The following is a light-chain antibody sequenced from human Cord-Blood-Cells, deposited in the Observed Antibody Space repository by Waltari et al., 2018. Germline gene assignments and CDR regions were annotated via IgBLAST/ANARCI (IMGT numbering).Light chain of an antibody. CDR3: SSYTSSSTLG. CDR2: DVS. Sequence: QSALTQPASVSGSPGQSITISCTGTSSDVGGYNYVSWYQQHPGKAPKLMIYDVSNRPSGVSNRFSGSKSGNTASLTISGFQAEDEADYYCSSYTSSSTLGFGTGTKVTVL. J-gene: IGLJ1*01. V-gene: IGLV2-14*03. CDR1: SSDVGGYNY.